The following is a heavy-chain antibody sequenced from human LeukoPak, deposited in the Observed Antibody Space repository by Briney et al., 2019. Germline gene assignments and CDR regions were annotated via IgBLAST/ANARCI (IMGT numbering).Heavy chain of an antibody. CDR3: VSIPGD. CDR2: INSDGSST. V-gene: IGHV3-74*01. CDR1: GFTFSSYW. Sequence: GGSLRLSCAASGFTFSSYWMHWVRHAPGKGLVWVSRINSDGSSTSYADSVKGRFTISRDNAKNTLYLQMNTLRAEDTAVYYCVSIPGDWGQGMLVTVSS. D-gene: IGHD7-27*01. J-gene: IGHJ4*02.